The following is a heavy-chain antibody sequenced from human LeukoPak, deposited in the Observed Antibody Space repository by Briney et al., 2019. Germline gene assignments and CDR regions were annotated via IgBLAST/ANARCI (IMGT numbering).Heavy chain of an antibody. CDR1: GFTFSSYG. V-gene: IGHV3-30*18. CDR3: AKDPSLGY. Sequence: GGSLRLSCAASGFTFSSYGMHWVRQAPGKGLEWVAVISYDGSNKYYADSVKGRFTISRDNSKNTPYLQMNSLRAEDTAVYYCAKDPSLGYWGQGTLVTVSS. J-gene: IGHJ4*02. CDR2: ISYDGSNK.